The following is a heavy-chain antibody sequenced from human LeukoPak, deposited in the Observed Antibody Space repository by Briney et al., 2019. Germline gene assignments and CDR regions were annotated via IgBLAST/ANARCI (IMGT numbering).Heavy chain of an antibody. J-gene: IGHJ3*01. D-gene: IGHD6-19*01. CDR1: GGSISSSSYC. V-gene: IGHV4-39*01. CDR2: IYYSGST. CDR3: ARRAVAGIGAFDV. Sequence: PSETLSLTCTVSGGSISSSSYCWGWIRQPPGKGLEWIGSIYYSGSTYYNPSLKSRVTISVDTSKNQFSLKLSSVTAADTAVYYCARRAVAGIGAFDVWGHGTLVTVS.